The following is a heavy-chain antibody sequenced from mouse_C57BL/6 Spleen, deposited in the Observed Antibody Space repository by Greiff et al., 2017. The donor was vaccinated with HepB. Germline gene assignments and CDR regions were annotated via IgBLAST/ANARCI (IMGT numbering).Heavy chain of an antibody. J-gene: IGHJ3*01. CDR1: GYTFTSYW. CDR3: ARLIYDGYYSFAY. D-gene: IGHD2-3*01. V-gene: IGHV1-61*01. CDR2: IYPSDSET. Sequence: QVQLQQSGAELVRPGSSVKLSCKASGYTFTSYWMDWVKQRPGQGLEWIGNIYPSDSETHYNQKFKDKATLTVDKSSSTAFMQLSSLTSEDSAVYSCARLIYDGYYSFAYWGQGTLVTVSA.